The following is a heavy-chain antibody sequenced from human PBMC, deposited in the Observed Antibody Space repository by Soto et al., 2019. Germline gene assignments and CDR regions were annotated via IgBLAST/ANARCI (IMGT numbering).Heavy chain of an antibody. D-gene: IGHD2-15*01. V-gene: IGHV4-34*01. Sequence: QVQLQQWGAGLLKPSETLSLTCAVYGGSFSGYYWSWIRQPPGKGLEWLGEINHSGSTNYNPSLKSRVTISVDTYKNQFSLKLSSVTAADTAVYYCARSPAYCSGGSCYSNNWFDPWGQGTLVTVSS. CDR2: INHSGST. J-gene: IGHJ5*02. CDR1: GGSFSGYY. CDR3: ARSPAYCSGGSCYSNNWFDP.